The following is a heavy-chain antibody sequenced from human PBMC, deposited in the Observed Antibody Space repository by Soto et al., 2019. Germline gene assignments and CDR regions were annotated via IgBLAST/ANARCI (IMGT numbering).Heavy chain of an antibody. D-gene: IGHD3-9*01. CDR3: ARHFYDILTGYYYYYYMDV. CDR1: GASISSSD. V-gene: IGHV4-59*08. CDR2: IYYSGST. Sequence: SATLSLTCTVTGASISSSDWSWIRQPPGKGLEWIGYIYYSGSTNYNPSLKSRVTISVDTSKNQFSLKLSSVTAADTAVYYCARHFYDILTGYYYYYYMDVWGKGTTVT. J-gene: IGHJ6*03.